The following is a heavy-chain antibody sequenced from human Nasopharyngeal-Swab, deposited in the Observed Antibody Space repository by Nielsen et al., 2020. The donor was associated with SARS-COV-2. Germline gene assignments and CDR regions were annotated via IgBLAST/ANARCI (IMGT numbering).Heavy chain of an antibody. CDR2: INPSGGST. D-gene: IGHD6-19*01. Sequence: ASVKVSCKASGYTFTSYYMHWMRQAPGQGLEWMGIINPSGGSTSYAQKFQGRVTMTRDTSTSTVYMELSSLRSEDTAVYYCAREMRSGIAVASDAFDIWGQGTMVTVSS. V-gene: IGHV1-46*01. J-gene: IGHJ3*02. CDR3: AREMRSGIAVASDAFDI. CDR1: GYTFTSYY.